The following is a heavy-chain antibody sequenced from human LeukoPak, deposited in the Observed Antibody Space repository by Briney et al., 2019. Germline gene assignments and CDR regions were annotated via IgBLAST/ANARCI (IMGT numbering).Heavy chain of an antibody. Sequence: PSETLSLTCTVSGGSISTSSYYWGWARQPPGKGLEWFGSIYYSGSNYSNPSLKRRVTISVDTSKNQFSLKLYSVAAADTAVYHCARQGALSYCSGGSCWFDPWGQGTLVTVSS. J-gene: IGHJ5*02. CDR1: GGSISTSSYY. V-gene: IGHV4-39*01. CDR2: IYYSGSN. CDR3: ARQGALSYCSGGSCWFDP. D-gene: IGHD2-15*01.